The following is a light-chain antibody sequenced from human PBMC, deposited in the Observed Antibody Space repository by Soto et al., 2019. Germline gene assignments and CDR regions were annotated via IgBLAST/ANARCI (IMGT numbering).Light chain of an antibody. Sequence: QSVLTQPPSASGTPGQRVTISWSGSSSNIGSNYVYWYQQLPGTDPKLLIYRNNQRPSGVPDRFSGSKSGTSASLAISGLRSEDEADYYCAAWDDSLSGWVFGGGTQVTVL. CDR1: SSNIGSNY. J-gene: IGLJ3*02. CDR3: AAWDDSLSGWV. V-gene: IGLV1-47*01. CDR2: RNN.